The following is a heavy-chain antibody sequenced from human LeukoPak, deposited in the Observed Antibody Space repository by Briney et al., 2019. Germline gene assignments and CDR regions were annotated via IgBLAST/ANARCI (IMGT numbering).Heavy chain of an antibody. Sequence: SVTVSCKASGGAFSSYAISWVRQAPGQGLEWMGGIIPIFGRANYAQKFQGRVTITADESTSTAYMELSSLRSEDTAVYYCARDGWAEVSIAAAGMFNYWGQGTLVTVSS. D-gene: IGHD6-13*01. CDR2: IIPIFGRA. V-gene: IGHV1-69*13. CDR3: ARDGWAEVSIAAAGMFNY. J-gene: IGHJ4*02. CDR1: GGAFSSYA.